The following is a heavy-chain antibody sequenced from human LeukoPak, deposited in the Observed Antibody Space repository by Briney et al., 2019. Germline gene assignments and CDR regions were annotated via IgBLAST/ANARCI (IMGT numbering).Heavy chain of an antibody. Sequence: SETLSLTCTVSGGSISSSSYYWGWIRQPPGKGLEWIGSIYYSGSTYYNPSLKSRVTISVDTSKNQFSLKLSSVTAADTAVYYCARRMAPPFHGYFDYWGQGTLVTVSS. V-gene: IGHV4-39*01. J-gene: IGHJ4*02. CDR2: IYYSGST. CDR3: ARRMAPPFHGYFDY. D-gene: IGHD5-24*01. CDR1: GGSISSSSYY.